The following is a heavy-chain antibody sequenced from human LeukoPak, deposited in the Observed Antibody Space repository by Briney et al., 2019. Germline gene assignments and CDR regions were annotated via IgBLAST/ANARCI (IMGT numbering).Heavy chain of an antibody. J-gene: IGHJ4*02. Sequence: ASVKVSCKASGYTFTGYYMHWVRQAPGQGLEWMGWINPNSGGTNYAQKFQGRVTMTRDTSISTAYMELSRLRSDDTAVYYRARDSHRGYSGYDYRRFDYWGQGTLVTVSS. CDR2: INPNSGGT. D-gene: IGHD5-12*01. CDR1: GYTFTGYY. V-gene: IGHV1-2*02. CDR3: ARDSHRGYSGYDYRRFDY.